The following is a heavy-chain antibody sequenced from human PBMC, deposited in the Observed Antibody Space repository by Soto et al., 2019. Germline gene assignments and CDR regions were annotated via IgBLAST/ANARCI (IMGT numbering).Heavy chain of an antibody. V-gene: IGHV1-3*01. D-gene: IGHD3-3*01. CDR2: INAGNGNT. J-gene: IGHJ4*02. Sequence: ASVKVSCKASGYTFTSYAMHWVRQAPGQRLEWMGWINAGNGNTKYSQKFQGRVTITRDTSASTAYMELSSLRSEDTAVYYCVRTRTIFRVAGAYWGQGTLVPVAS. CDR3: VRTRTIFRVAGAY. CDR1: GYTFTSYA.